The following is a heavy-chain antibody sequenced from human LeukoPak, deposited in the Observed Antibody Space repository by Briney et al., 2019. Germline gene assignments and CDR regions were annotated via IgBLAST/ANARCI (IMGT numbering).Heavy chain of an antibody. CDR3: ARSSVAAFDY. CDR2: ISSSGTTI. CDR1: GFIFSDYY. J-gene: IGHJ4*02. D-gene: IGHD2-15*01. Sequence: GGSLRLSCAASGFIFSDYYMGWIRQAPGKGLECISYISSSGTTIYYADSVKGRFTISRDNAKNSLYLQMNSLRAEDTAVYYCARSSVAAFDYWGQGTLVTVSS. V-gene: IGHV3-11*04.